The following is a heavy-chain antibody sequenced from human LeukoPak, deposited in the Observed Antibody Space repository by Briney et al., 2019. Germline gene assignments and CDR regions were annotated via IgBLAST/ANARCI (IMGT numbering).Heavy chain of an antibody. CDR2: IKQDGSEK. V-gene: IGHV3-7*01. CDR3: ARARAYIAAAGTSDY. Sequence: GGSLRLSCAASGFTFSTYSMNWVRQAPGKGLEWVANIKQDGSEKYYVDSVKGRFTISRDNATNSLYLQMNSLRAEDTAVYYCARARAYIAAAGTSDYWGQGTLVTVSS. J-gene: IGHJ4*02. D-gene: IGHD6-13*01. CDR1: GFTFSTYS.